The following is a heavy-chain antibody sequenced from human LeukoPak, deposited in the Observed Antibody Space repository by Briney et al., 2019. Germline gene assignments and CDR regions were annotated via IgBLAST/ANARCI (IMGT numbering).Heavy chain of an antibody. CDR1: GYTFTSYG. CDR3: ARVPIPGYCSSTSCRSFRFPNFDY. Sequence: ASVKVSCKASGYTFTSYGISWVRQAPGQGLEWMGWISAYNGNTNYAQKLQGRVTMTTDTSTSTAYMELRSLRSDDTAVYYCARVPIPGYCSSTSCRSFRFPNFDYWGQGTLVTVSS. J-gene: IGHJ4*02. D-gene: IGHD2-2*03. CDR2: ISAYNGNT. V-gene: IGHV1-18*01.